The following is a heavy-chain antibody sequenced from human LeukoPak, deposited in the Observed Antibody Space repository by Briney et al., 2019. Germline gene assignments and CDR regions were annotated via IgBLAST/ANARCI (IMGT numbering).Heavy chain of an antibody. CDR1: GGSISSGGDY. V-gene: IGHV4-31*03. D-gene: IGHD1-26*01. CDR2: IYYSGST. J-gene: IGHJ3*02. Sequence: PSETLSLTCTDSGGSISSGGDYWRWIRQHPGKSLEWIGYIYYSGSTYYNPSLKSRVTISVDTSKNQFSLKLSSVTAADTAVYYCARGSASGDAFDTWGQGTMVTVSS. CDR3: ARGSASGDAFDT.